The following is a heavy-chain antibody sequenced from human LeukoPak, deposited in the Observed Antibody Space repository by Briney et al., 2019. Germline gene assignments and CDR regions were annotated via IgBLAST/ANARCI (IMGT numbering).Heavy chain of an antibody. V-gene: IGHV3-53*01. CDR1: GFTVSSNY. CDR2: IYSGGST. J-gene: IGHJ4*02. D-gene: IGHD4-23*01. CDR3: ARHVLFYGGNSNYFDY. Sequence: PGGCLRLSCAASGFTVSSNYMSWVRQAPGQGLEWVSVIYSGGSTYYADSVKGRFTISRDNSKNTLYLQMNSLRVEDTAVYYCARHVLFYGGNSNYFDYWGQGTLVTVSS.